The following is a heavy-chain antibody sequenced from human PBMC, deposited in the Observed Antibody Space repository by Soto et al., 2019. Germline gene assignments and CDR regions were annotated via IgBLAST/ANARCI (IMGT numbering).Heavy chain of an antibody. D-gene: IGHD3-16*01. J-gene: IGHJ4*02. V-gene: IGHV4-59*13. CDR3: ASVTFGGVVLAH. CDR2: IYFNGNT. CDR1: AASFSKYY. Sequence: SETLSLTCTVAAASFSKYYWTWIRQPPGKGLEWIGYIYFNGNTNYNPSLKRRVTISVDTSKKQISLNLTSVTDADTAVYFCASVTFGGVVLAHWGQGTLVTVSS.